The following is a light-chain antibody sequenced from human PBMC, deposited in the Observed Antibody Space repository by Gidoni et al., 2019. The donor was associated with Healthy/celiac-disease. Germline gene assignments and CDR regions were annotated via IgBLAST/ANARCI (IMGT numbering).Light chain of an antibody. CDR2: AAS. J-gene: IGKJ1*01. CDR3: QQSYSTPRT. CDR1: QSISSY. Sequence: VGDRVTITCRESQSISSYLNWYQQKPGKAPKLLIYAASSLQSGVPSRFSGSGSGTDFTLTISSLQPEDFATYYCQQSYSTPRTFGQGTKVEIK. V-gene: IGKV1-39*01.